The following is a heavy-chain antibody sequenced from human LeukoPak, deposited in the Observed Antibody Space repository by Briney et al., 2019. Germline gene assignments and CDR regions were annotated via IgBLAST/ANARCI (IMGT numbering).Heavy chain of an antibody. V-gene: IGHV4-59*01. J-gene: IGHJ4*02. CDR3: AREVRRWTGYALYYFDY. Sequence: PSETLSHTCTVSGGSISSYYWSWIRQPPGKGLEWIGHIYYSGSTNYNPSLKSRVSISVDTSKNQFSLKLSPVTGADTAVYYCAREVRRWTGYALYYFDYWGQGTLVTVSS. D-gene: IGHD3/OR15-3a*01. CDR1: GGSISSYY. CDR2: IYYSGST.